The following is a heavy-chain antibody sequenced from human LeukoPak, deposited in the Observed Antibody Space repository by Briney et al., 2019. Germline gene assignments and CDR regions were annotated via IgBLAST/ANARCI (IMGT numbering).Heavy chain of an antibody. Sequence: ASVKVSRTPSGYTFFDYYVHWVRHAPGQGLECMGWINPNSGATNSAQNLQGRVTLTRNESMTTAYLDLSGLTYDDTAVYYCARSRMTTLPGFDYWGQGTLVTVSS. CDR3: ARSRMTTLPGFDY. CDR2: INPNSGAT. J-gene: IGHJ4*02. D-gene: IGHD1-1*01. V-gene: IGHV1-2*02. CDR1: GYTFFDYY.